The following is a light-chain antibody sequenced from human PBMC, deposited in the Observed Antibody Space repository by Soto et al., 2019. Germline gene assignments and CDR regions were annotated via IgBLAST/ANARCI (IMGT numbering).Light chain of an antibody. CDR2: KAS. V-gene: IGKV1-5*03. Sequence: DIQMTQSPSTLSASVGDRVTITCRASQSISSWLAWYQQNPGKAPKLLIYKASTLESGVPSRFSGSGSGTEFTLTISSLQPDDFATYYCQQYNSDPYTFGQGTNLEIK. CDR3: QQYNSDPYT. CDR1: QSISSW. J-gene: IGKJ2*01.